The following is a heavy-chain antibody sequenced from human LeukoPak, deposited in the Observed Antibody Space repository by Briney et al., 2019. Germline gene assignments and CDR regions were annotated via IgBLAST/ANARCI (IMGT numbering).Heavy chain of an antibody. CDR3: GRVGTPYFYLDY. CDR1: GGSISSNNW. CDR2: IHHSGST. V-gene: IGHV4-4*02. D-gene: IGHD2/OR15-2a*01. Sequence: SETLSLTCAVSGGSISSNNWWSWVRPPPGKGLEWIGEIHHSGSTNYNPSLKSRVTISVDKSKNQFSLKLSSVTAADTAVYYCGRVGTPYFYLDYWGQGTLVTVSS. J-gene: IGHJ4*02.